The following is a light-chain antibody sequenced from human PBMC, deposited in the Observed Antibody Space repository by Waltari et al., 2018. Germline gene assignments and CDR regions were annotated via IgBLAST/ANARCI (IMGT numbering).Light chain of an antibody. CDR3: QQSFITPRT. Sequence: DIPMTQSPSSLSASVGDTITISCRASEIISTYVNWYQQKPGKAPKILISAASTLRREVPSRFSGSGSGTDFTPTITNLQPEDFATYYCQQSFITPRTFGGGTRVEIK. CDR2: AAS. V-gene: IGKV1-39*01. CDR1: EIISTY. J-gene: IGKJ4*01.